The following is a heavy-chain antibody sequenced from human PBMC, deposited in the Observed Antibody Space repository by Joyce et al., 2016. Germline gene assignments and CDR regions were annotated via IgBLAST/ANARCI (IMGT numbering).Heavy chain of an antibody. D-gene: IGHD3-9*01. CDR2: ISYDGNNK. V-gene: IGHV3-30*03. CDR3: AGGILTGYFDY. J-gene: IGHJ4*02. Sequence: QGQLVESGGGVVQPGRSLRLSCAASGFTFSNYGMHWVRQAPGKGLEWVAVISYDGNNKHYGYSVKGRFTISRDNSKNTLYLQMNSLRAEDTAVYYCAGGILTGYFDYWGQGTLVTVSS. CDR1: GFTFSNYG.